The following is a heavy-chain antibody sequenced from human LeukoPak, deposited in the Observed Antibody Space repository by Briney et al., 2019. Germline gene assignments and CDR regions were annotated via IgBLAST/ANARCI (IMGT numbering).Heavy chain of an antibody. V-gene: IGHV3-53*01. J-gene: IGHJ5*02. CDR3: ARGAQGYYGSGSPLGFDP. CDR2: FYSGGST. D-gene: IGHD3-10*01. CDR1: GFTVSSNY. Sequence: GGSLRLSCAASGFTVSSNYMSWARQAPGKGLEWVSVFYSGGSTYYADSVKGRFTISRDNSKNTLYLQMNSLRAEDTAVYYCARGAQGYYGSGSPLGFDPWGQGTQVIVSS.